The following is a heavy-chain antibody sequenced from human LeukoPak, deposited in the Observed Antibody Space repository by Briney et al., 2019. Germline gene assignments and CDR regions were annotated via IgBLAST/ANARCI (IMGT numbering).Heavy chain of an antibody. CDR1: GFTFSSYA. D-gene: IGHD5-18*01. CDR2: ISGSGGST. Sequence: GGSLRLSCAASGFTFSSYAMSWVRQAPGKGLEWVSAISGSGGSTYYADSEKGRFTISRDNSKNTLYLQMSSLRAEDTAVYYCAKDRGGYSYGYGTIDFDYWGQGTLVTVSS. J-gene: IGHJ4*02. V-gene: IGHV3-23*01. CDR3: AKDRGGYSYGYGTIDFDY.